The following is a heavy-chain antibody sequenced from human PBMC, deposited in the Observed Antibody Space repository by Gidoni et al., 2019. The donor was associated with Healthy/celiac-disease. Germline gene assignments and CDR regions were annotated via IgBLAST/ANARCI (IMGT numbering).Heavy chain of an antibody. D-gene: IGHD5-18*01. CDR2: ISWNSGSI. CDR3: AKDNGYSYGPYFDY. J-gene: IGHJ4*02. V-gene: IGHV3-9*01. Sequence: EVQLVESGGGLVQPGRSLRLSCAASGFTFDDYAMHWGRQAPGKGLGWVSGISWNSGSIGYADSVKGRFTISRDNAKNSLYLQMNSLRAEDTALYYCAKDNGYSYGPYFDYWGQGTLVTVSS. CDR1: GFTFDDYA.